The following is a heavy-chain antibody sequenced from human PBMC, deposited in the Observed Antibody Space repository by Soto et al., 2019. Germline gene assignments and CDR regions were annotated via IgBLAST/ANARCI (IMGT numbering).Heavy chain of an antibody. CDR3: AREGGNRYYYYGMDV. V-gene: IGHV6-1*01. CDR2: TYYRSKWFY. D-gene: IGHD1-26*01. CDR1: GDSVSSNSVV. J-gene: IGHJ6*02. Sequence: PSQTLSLTCAISGDSVSSNSVVWNWIRQSPSRGLEWLGRTYYRSKWFYEYAESVRSRIAINPDTSKNKYSLQLNSVTPDDTAVYYSAREGGNRYYYYGMDVWGQGTTVTVSS.